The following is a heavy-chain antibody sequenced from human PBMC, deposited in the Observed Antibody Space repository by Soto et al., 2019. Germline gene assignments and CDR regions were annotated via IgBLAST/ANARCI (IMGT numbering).Heavy chain of an antibody. CDR3: VKFRGRAYPYYYMDV. CDR1: GFTFCTYG. V-gene: IGHV3-23*01. Sequence: DVQLLESGGGLVQWGGSLRLSCVTSGFTFCTYGMTWVRQAPGKGLEWVSYGGSGGSRYYAESVKGRFTISRDNSKNTLSLEMNSLRAEDTATYYCVKFRGRAYPYYYMDVWGKGTTVTVSS. CDR2: YGGSGGSR. J-gene: IGHJ6*03. D-gene: IGHD3-10*01.